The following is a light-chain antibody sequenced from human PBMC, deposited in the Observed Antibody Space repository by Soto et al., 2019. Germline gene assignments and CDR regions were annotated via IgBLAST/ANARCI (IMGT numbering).Light chain of an antibody. CDR1: QSVSSK. CDR2: GAS. J-gene: IGKJ4*01. CDR3: QQYNSWPLV. Sequence: EIGVTQSPATLSVAPGERATRSGRAIQSVSSKLAWYQQKPGQSPRLLIYGASTRATGIPARFSGSGSGTEFTLTISSLQSEDFAVYYCQQYNSWPLVFGGGTKVDIK. V-gene: IGKV3-15*01.